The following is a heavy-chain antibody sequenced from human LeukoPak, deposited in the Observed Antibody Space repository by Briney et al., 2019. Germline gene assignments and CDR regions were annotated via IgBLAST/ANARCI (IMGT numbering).Heavy chain of an antibody. V-gene: IGHV3-21*01. CDR3: ARDRGAYCGGDCYLGFDY. D-gene: IGHD2-21*02. CDR2: IAGSSGYI. J-gene: IGHJ4*01. Sequence: GGSLRLSCAASGFTFSSYTMNWVRQAPGKGLEWVSSIAGSSGYISYADSVKGRFTISRDNTKKSLYLQMTSLTAEDTAVYYCARDRGAYCGGDCYLGFDYWGRGTLVTVSS. CDR1: GFTFSSYT.